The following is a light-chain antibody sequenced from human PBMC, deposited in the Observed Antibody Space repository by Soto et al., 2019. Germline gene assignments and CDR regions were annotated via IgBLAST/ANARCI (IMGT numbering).Light chain of an antibody. Sequence: QSALTQPASVSGSPGQSITISCTGTSSDVGGYKYVSWYQQRPGKAPKLLIYDVTNRPSGISDRFSGSKSGDTASLTISGLQAEDEGDYYCSSYTRSTTLIFGGGTKLTVL. J-gene: IGLJ2*01. CDR1: SSDVGGYKY. V-gene: IGLV2-14*01. CDR3: SSYTRSTTLI. CDR2: DVT.